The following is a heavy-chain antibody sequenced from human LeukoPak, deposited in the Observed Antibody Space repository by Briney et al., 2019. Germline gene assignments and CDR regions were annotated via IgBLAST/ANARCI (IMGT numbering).Heavy chain of an antibody. J-gene: IGHJ6*02. Sequence: SQTLSLTGTVSGGSISSGGYYWSWIRQHPGKGLEWIGYIYYSGSTNYNPSLKSRVTISVDTSKNQFSLKLSSVTAADTAVYYCARDWRDGDYWWGYYYYYGMDVWGQGTTVTVSS. CDR1: GGSISSGGYY. CDR2: IYYSGST. D-gene: IGHD4-17*01. V-gene: IGHV4-61*08. CDR3: ARDWRDGDYWWGYYYYYGMDV.